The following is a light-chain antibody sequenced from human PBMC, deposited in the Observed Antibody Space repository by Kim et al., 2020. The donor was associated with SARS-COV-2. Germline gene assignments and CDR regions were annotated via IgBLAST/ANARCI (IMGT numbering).Light chain of an antibody. CDR3: QQSHDFPYT. CDR1: QYVSTS. J-gene: IGKJ2*01. Sequence: ASVGDTVTITCRASQYVSTSLNWYRQKPGRAPQLLIYDSAALQSGVPSRLSGRRSGTDFTLTISGLQPEDFATYFCQQSHDFPYTFGPGTKVDIK. V-gene: IGKV1-39*01. CDR2: DSA.